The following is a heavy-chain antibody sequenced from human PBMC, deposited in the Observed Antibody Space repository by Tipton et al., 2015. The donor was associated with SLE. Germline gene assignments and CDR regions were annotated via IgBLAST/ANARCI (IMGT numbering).Heavy chain of an antibody. V-gene: IGHV3-7*01. Sequence: SLRLSCADSGLTFNNNWMSWVRRAPGKGLEWVANINQDESEKYYADSVKGRFTISRDNAKNSLYLQMNSLTAEDTAVYYCARFNSYSYHYYGWDVWGQGTTVTVSS. CDR1: GLTFNNNW. J-gene: IGHJ6*02. CDR3: ARFNSYSYHYYGWDV. CDR2: INQDESEK. D-gene: IGHD5-18*01.